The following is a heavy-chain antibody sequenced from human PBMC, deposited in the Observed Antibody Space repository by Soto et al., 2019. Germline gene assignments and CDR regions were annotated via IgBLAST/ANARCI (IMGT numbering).Heavy chain of an antibody. J-gene: IGHJ4*02. V-gene: IGHV3-33*01. D-gene: IGHD3-10*01. CDR1: GFALGSYG. Sequence: QVQLVESGGGVVQPGRSLRLSCVASGFALGSYGMSWVRQAPGKGLEVVALIWSDGTRDKYADSVKGRFTISRDTSKNTLYLEMNSLRVEDTAVYYCARDLSYGAGSFPGGGQGTLVTVSS. CDR2: IWSDGTRD. CDR3: ARDLSYGAGSFPG.